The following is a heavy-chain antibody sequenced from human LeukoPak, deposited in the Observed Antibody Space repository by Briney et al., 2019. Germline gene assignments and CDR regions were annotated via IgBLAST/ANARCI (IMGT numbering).Heavy chain of an antibody. CDR2: ISYDGSNK. CDR1: GFTFSSYG. D-gene: IGHD3-10*01. CDR3: AKDALLWFGELLDPLDH. J-gene: IGHJ4*02. V-gene: IGHV3-30*18. Sequence: PGGSLRLSCAASGFTFSSYGMHWVRQAPGKGLEWVAVISYDGSNKYYADSVKGRFTISRDNSKNTLYLQMNSLRAEDTAVYYCAKDALLWFGELLDPLDHWGQGTLVTVSS.